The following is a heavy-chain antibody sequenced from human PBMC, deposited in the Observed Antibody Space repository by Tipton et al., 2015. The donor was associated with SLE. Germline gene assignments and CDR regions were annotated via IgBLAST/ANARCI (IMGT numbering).Heavy chain of an antibody. CDR3: ASWSPERTSVWSRFDY. D-gene: IGHD5/OR15-5a*01. CDR2: IYTSGST. Sequence: TLSLTCTVSGGSISSGSYYWSWIRQPAGKGLEWIGRIYTSGSTNYNPSLKSRVTISVDTSKNQFSPKLSSVTAADTAVYYCASWSPERTSVWSRFDYWGQGTLVTVSS. J-gene: IGHJ4*02. CDR1: GGSISSGSYY. V-gene: IGHV4-61*02.